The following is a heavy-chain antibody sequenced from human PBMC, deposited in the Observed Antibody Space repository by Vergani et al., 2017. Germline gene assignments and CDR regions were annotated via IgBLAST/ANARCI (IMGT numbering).Heavy chain of an antibody. CDR1: GFTFSSYA. CDR3: ARDYYGSGSYYEGYFDY. V-gene: IGHV3-30-3*01. Sequence: QVQLVESGGGVVQPGRSLRLSCAASGFTFSSYAMHWVRPAPGKGLEWVAVISYDGSNKYYADSVKGRFTISRDNSKNTLYLQMNSLRAEVTAVYYCARDYYGSGSYYEGYFDYWGQGTLVTVSS. CDR2: ISYDGSNK. J-gene: IGHJ4*02. D-gene: IGHD3-10*01.